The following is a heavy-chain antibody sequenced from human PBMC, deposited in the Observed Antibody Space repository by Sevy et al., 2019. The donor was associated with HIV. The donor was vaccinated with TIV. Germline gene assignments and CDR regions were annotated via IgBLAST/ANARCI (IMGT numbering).Heavy chain of an antibody. V-gene: IGHV3-48*02. CDR1: GFTFSSYS. J-gene: IGHJ3*02. CDR2: ISTSSTV. CDR3: ARGIGSADAFDI. Sequence: GGSLRLFFATSGFTFSSYSMNWGRQGPGEGLEWILYISTSSTVYYADSAKGRFTISRDNAKNSLYLQMNSLRDEDTAVYYCARGIGSADAFDISGQGTMVTVSS. D-gene: IGHD2-21*01.